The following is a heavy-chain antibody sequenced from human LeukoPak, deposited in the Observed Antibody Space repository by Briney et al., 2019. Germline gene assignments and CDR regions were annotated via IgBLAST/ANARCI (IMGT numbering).Heavy chain of an antibody. D-gene: IGHD3-22*01. CDR2: ISAYNGNT. V-gene: IGHV1-18*01. CDR1: GYTFNNYG. Sequence: GASVKVSCKASGYTFNNYGISWARQAPGQGLEWMGWISAYNGNTYYAQRFQGRVTMTTDTPTDTAYMELRSLRSDDTAVYYCARDRYYFDSSDYYFFDYWGQGTLVTVSS. J-gene: IGHJ4*02. CDR3: ARDRYYFDSSDYYFFDY.